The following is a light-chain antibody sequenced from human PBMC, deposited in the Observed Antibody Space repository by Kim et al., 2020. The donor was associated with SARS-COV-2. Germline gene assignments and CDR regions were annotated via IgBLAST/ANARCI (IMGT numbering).Light chain of an antibody. CDR1: QSVLYSASQKNY. Sequence: DIVMIQSPDSLAVSLGERATINCKSSQSVLYSASQKNYLAWYQQKPGQPPKLLIYWASTRESGVPDRFSGSGSGTDFTLTISSLQVEDVAVYYCQQYYSSPWTFGQGTKVEIK. CDR2: WAS. J-gene: IGKJ1*01. CDR3: QQYYSSPWT. V-gene: IGKV4-1*01.